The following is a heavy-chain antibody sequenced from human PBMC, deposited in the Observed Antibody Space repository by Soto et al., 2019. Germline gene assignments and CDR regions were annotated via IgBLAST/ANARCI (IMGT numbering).Heavy chain of an antibody. V-gene: IGHV3-23*01. Sequence: EVQLLESGGGLVQPGGSLRLSCAASGFTFSSYAMSWVLQAPGKGLEWVSAISGSGGSTYYADSVKGRFTISRDNSKNTLYLQMNSLRAEDTAVYYCAKVAEMATVRHYYGMDVWGQGTTVTVSS. CDR2: ISGSGGST. CDR3: AKVAEMATVRHYYGMDV. CDR1: GFTFSSYA. D-gene: IGHD5-12*01. J-gene: IGHJ6*02.